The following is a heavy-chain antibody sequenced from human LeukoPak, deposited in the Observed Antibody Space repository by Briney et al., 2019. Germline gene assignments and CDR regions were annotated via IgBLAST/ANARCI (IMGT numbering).Heavy chain of an antibody. D-gene: IGHD2-15*01. CDR2: IIPILGIA. CDR3: ARESDIVVVVAATPEGGFDP. V-gene: IGHV1-69*04. Sequence: ASVKVSCKASGGTFSSYAISWVRQAPGQGLEWMGRIIPILGIANYAQKFQGRVTITADKSTSTAYMELSSLRSEDTAVYYCARESDIVVVVAATPEGGFDPWGQGTLVTVSS. J-gene: IGHJ5*02. CDR1: GGTFSSYA.